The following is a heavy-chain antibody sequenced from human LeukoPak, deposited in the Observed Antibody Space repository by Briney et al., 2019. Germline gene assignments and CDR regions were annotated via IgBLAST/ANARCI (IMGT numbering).Heavy chain of an antibody. CDR2: ISYDGSNK. CDR3: ARDPYDY. J-gene: IGHJ4*02. Sequence: GGSLTLSCAASGFTFSSFAMHWVRQAPGKGLEWVAVISYDGSNKYYADSVKGRFTISRDNSKNTLYLQMNSLRAEDTAVYYCARDPYDYWGQGTLVTVSS. V-gene: IGHV3-30-3*01. CDR1: GFTFSSFA.